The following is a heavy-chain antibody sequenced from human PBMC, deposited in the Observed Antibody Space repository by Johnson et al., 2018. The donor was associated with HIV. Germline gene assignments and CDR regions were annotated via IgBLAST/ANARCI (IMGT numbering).Heavy chain of an antibody. CDR3: ASPYEWGTGAFDI. D-gene: IGHD7-27*01. CDR1: GFTFSSYA. J-gene: IGHJ3*02. V-gene: IGHV3-23*04. Sequence: EVQVVESGGGLVQPGESLRLSCAASGFTFSSYAMSWVRQAPGKGLEWVSAISGSGGRTYYGDSVKGRFTISRDNSKNTLYLQMNSLRAEDTAVYYCASPYEWGTGAFDIWGQGTMVTVSS. CDR2: ISGSGGRT.